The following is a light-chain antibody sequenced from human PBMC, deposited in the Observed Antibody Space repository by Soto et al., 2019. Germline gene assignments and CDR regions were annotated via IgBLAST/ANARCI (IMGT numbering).Light chain of an antibody. CDR3: HQRSNWPPVT. CDR2: DAS. J-gene: IGKJ4*01. V-gene: IGKV3-11*01. CDR1: QSINSH. Sequence: EIVLTQSPATLSLSPGERATLSCRASQSINSHLAWYRQKPGQAPRLLIYDASNRATGIPARFSGSGSGTDFTLTLSSLEPEDFGVYYCHQRSNWPPVTFGGGTKVEIK.